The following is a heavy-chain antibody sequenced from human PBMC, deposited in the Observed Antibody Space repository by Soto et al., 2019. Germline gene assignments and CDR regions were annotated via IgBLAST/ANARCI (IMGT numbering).Heavy chain of an antibody. V-gene: IGHV4-30-2*01. CDR1: GASISGSGYS. J-gene: IGHJ6*02. D-gene: IGHD2-2*01. CDR3: GGGCSSSARGSPKYAVDV. Sequence: QLQLQESGSGLVKPSQTLSLTCAVSGASISGSGYSWSWIRQTPGKGLEWIGYIYHSGNNYYNPSLKSRVTISIDSTKNPLFLNLTSVTAADTAVYYCGGGCSSSARGSPKYAVDVWGQGTTVTVSS. CDR2: IYHSGNN.